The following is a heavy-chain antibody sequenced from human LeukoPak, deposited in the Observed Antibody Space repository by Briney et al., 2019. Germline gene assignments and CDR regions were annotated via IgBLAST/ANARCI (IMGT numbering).Heavy chain of an antibody. V-gene: IGHV3-74*01. D-gene: IGHD4-17*01. CDR2: INSDGSST. CDR1: GFTFSSYW. Sequence: GGSLRLSCVTSGFTFSSYWMHWVRQAPGKGLVWVSRINSDGSSTSYADSVKGRFTISRDNAKNTLYLQMNSLRAEDTAVYYCARVGLRGLYYFDYWGQGTLVTVSS. CDR3: ARVGLRGLYYFDY. J-gene: IGHJ4*02.